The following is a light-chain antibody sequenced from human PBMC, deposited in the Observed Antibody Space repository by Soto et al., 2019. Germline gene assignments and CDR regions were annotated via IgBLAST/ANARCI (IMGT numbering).Light chain of an antibody. J-gene: IGKJ1*01. CDR3: QQRNYWPRT. Sequence: EIVLTQSPATLSLSPGERATLSCRASQSVSSYLTWYQQKPGQAPRFLIYDASNRATGIPARFSGSGSGTDFTLTISSLEPEDCAVYYCQQRNYWPRTFGQGTKVEIK. V-gene: IGKV3-11*01. CDR2: DAS. CDR1: QSVSSY.